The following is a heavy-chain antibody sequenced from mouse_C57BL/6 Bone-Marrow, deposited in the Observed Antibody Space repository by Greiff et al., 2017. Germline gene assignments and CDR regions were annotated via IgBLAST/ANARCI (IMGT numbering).Heavy chain of an antibody. D-gene: IGHD2-5*01. V-gene: IGHV1-64*01. Sequence: VQLQQPGAELVKPGASVKLSCKASGYTFTSYWMHWVKQRPGQGLEWIGMIHPNSGSTNYNEKFTSKATLTVDKSSSTAYMQLSSLTAEDSAVYYGTRGDYSNVFDYWGQGTTLTVSS. CDR2: IHPNSGST. J-gene: IGHJ2*01. CDR3: TRGDYSNVFDY. CDR1: GYTFTSYW.